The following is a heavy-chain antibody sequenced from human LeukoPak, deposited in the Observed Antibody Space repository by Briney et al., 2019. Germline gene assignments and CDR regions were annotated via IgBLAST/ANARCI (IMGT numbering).Heavy chain of an antibody. CDR2: ISYSGST. CDR3: AAPRRIRLGELSLKAYYFDY. Sequence: PSETLSLTCTVSGGSISSSRYSWGWIRQPPGKGLEWIGTISYSGSTYYNPSLKSRVTISVDTSKNQFSLKLSSVTAADTAVYYCAAPRRIRLGELSLKAYYFDYWGQGTLVTVSS. D-gene: IGHD3-16*02. CDR1: GGSISSSRYS. V-gene: IGHV4-39*01. J-gene: IGHJ4*02.